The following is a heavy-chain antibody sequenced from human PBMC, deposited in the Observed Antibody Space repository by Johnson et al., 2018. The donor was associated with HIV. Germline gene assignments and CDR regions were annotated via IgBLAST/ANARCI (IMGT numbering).Heavy chain of an antibody. V-gene: IGHV3-30*04. Sequence: QVPLVESRGGVVQPGGSLRLSCAASAFTFSSHAMHWVRQAPGKGLEWVAVISFDGSSTYYADSVKGRFTISRDSSKNTLYLQVNSLRAEDTAVYYCATCSDQVLLGGDVFDIWGQGTMVTVSS. J-gene: IGHJ3*02. D-gene: IGHD3-16*01. CDR1: AFTFSSHA. CDR2: ISFDGSST. CDR3: ATCSDQVLLGGDVFDI.